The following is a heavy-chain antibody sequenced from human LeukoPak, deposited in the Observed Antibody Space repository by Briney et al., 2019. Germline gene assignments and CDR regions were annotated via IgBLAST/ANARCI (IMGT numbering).Heavy chain of an antibody. J-gene: IGHJ6*02. V-gene: IGHV1-18*01. CDR3: AGTSNYDFWSGYDYYYGMDV. D-gene: IGHD3-3*01. CDR1: GYTFTSYG. Sequence: GASVKVSCKASGYTFTSYGISWVRQAPGQGLEWMGWISAYNGNTNYAQKLQGRVTMTTDTSTSTAYMELRSLRSEDTAVYYCAGTSNYDFWSGYDYYYGMDVWGQGTTVTVSS. CDR2: ISAYNGNT.